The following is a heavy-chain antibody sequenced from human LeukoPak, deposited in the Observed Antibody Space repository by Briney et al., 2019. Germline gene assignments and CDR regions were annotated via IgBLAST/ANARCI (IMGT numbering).Heavy chain of an antibody. CDR1: GYTFTCYY. CDR3: ARARRGYSYEDYYYYMDV. D-gene: IGHD5-18*01. V-gene: IGHV1-2*02. J-gene: IGHJ6*03. CDR2: INPNSGGT. Sequence: GASVKVSCKASGYTFTCYYMHWVRQAPGQGLEWMGWINPNSGGTNYAQKFQGRVTMTRDTSISTAYMELSRLRSDDTAVYYCARARRGYSYEDYYYYMDVWGKGTTVTVPS.